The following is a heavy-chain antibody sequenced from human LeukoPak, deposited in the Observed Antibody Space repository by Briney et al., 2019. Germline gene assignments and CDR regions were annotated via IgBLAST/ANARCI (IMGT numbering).Heavy chain of an antibody. CDR1: GFIFSNYW. V-gene: IGHV3-7*03. D-gene: IGHD3-3*01. Sequence: PGGSLRLSCAASGFIFSNYWMNWVRLAPGKGLEWVANIKQDGGEKYFADSVKGRFSVSRDNARNSLYLQMNSLRAEDTAVYYCARESRSGLDYWAREPWSPSPQ. CDR2: IKQDGGEK. CDR3: ARESRSGLDY. J-gene: IGHJ4*02.